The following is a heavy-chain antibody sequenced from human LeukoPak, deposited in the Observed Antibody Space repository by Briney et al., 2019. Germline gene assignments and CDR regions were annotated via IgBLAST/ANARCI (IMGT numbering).Heavy chain of an antibody. Sequence: ASVKVSCKASGYTFTSYGISWVRQAPGRGLEWMGWISAYNGNTNYAQKLQGRVTMTTDTSTSTAYMELRSLRSDDTAVYYCARGGLMVRGVMGLVPFDYWGQGTLVTVSS. D-gene: IGHD3-10*01. CDR1: GYTFTSYG. J-gene: IGHJ4*02. CDR2: ISAYNGNT. V-gene: IGHV1-18*04. CDR3: ARGGLMVRGVMGLVPFDY.